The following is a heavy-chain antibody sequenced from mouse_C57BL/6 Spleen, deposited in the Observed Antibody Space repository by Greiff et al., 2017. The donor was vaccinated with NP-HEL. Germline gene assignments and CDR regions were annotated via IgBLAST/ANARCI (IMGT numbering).Heavy chain of an antibody. J-gene: IGHJ1*03. CDR3: ARSDYYYGSRGYFDV. V-gene: IGHV1-9*01. D-gene: IGHD1-1*01. Sequence: VQLQQSGAELMKPGASVKLSCKATGYTFTGYWIEWVKQRPGHGLEWIGEILPGSGSTNYNEKFKGKATFTADTSSNTAYMQLSSLTTGDSAIYYCARSDYYYGSRGYFDVWGTGTTVTVSS. CDR1: GYTFTGYW. CDR2: ILPGSGST.